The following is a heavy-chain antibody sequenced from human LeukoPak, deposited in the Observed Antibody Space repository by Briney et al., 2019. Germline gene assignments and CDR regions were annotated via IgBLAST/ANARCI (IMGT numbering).Heavy chain of an antibody. J-gene: IGHJ4*02. Sequence: SETLSLTCTVSGGSISSGDYYWSWLRQPPGKGLEWIGYIYYSGSTYFNPSLKSRVTISVETSKNQFSLKLSSVTAADTAVYCCARVPVYSGTYFDYWGQGTLVTVSS. CDR3: ARVPVYSGTYFDY. CDR2: IYYSGST. CDR1: GGSISSGDYY. D-gene: IGHD1-26*01. V-gene: IGHV4-30-4*01.